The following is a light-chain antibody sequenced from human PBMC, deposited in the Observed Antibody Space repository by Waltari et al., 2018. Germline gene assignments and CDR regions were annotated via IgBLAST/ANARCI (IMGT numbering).Light chain of an antibody. CDR1: SSDVGSYNL. CDR2: EVS. Sequence: QSALTQPASVSGSPGQSLTVPCTGTSSDVGSYNLVSWYQHHPPKAPKLMIYEVSKRPSGVSNRFSGSKSGNTASLTISGLQPEDEADYYCCSYAGANTYVFGSGTKVTVL. V-gene: IGLV2-23*02. CDR3: CSYAGANTYV. J-gene: IGLJ1*01.